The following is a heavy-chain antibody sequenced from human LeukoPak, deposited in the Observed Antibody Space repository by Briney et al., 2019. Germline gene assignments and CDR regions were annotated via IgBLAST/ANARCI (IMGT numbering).Heavy chain of an antibody. Sequence: GESLKISCKASVFSFTNYWIAWVRQTPEKGLEWMGIIYPGDSDTRYNPSFQGQVTISADKSISTAYLQWSSLKASDTAMYYCARQLGTTGNYYYYMDVWGKGTTVTVSS. CDR2: IYPGDSDT. J-gene: IGHJ6*03. D-gene: IGHD1-1*01. V-gene: IGHV5-51*01. CDR3: ARQLGTTGNYYYYMDV. CDR1: VFSFTNYW.